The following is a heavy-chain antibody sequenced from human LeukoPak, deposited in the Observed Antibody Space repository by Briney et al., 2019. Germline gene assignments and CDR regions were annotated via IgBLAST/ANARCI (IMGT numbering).Heavy chain of an antibody. CDR2: ISGSGGST. Sequence: GGSLRLSCAASGFTFSSYAMSWVRQAPGKGLEWVSAISGSGGSTYYADSVKGRFTISRDNSKNTLYLQMNSLRAEDTAVYYCARRLPDILTGYYAVVTAILSGPGFDYWGQGTLVTVSS. V-gene: IGHV3-23*01. CDR3: ARRLPDILTGYYAVVTAILSGPGFDY. D-gene: IGHD3-9*01. CDR1: GFTFSSYA. J-gene: IGHJ4*02.